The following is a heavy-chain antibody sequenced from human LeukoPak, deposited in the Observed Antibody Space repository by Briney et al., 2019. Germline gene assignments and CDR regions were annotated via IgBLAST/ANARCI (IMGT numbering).Heavy chain of an antibody. D-gene: IGHD3/OR15-3a*01. CDR3: ARRGLGRPDY. Sequence: SETLSLTCAVYGESFSGYYWSWIRQPLGKGLEWIGEITHSGSTNYNPSLRSRVTISVDTSKKQFSLNLSSVTAADTAVYYCARRGLGRPDYWGQGTLVTVSS. V-gene: IGHV4-34*01. CDR2: ITHSGST. J-gene: IGHJ4*02. CDR1: GESFSGYY.